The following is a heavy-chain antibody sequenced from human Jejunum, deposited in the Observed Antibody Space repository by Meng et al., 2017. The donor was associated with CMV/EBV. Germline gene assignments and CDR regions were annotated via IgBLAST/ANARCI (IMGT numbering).Heavy chain of an antibody. CDR3: ARWGTYYYDSSGSYFFDY. CDR2: IYHSGSP. J-gene: IGHJ4*02. CDR1: SGNY. Sequence: SGNYWGWIRQPPGKGLEWIGSIYHSGSPYYNPSLKSRITISVDTSKNQFSLNLSSVTVADTAVYYCARWGTYYYDSSGSYFFDYWGQGTLVTVSS. V-gene: IGHV4-38-2*01. D-gene: IGHD3-22*01.